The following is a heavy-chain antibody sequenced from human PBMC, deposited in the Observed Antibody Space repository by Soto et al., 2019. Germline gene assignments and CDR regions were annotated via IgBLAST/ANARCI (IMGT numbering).Heavy chain of an antibody. CDR1: GGTFSSYA. CDR2: IIPIFGTA. Sequence: SVKVSCKASGGTFSSYAISWVRQAPGQGLEWMGGIIPIFGTANYAQKFQGRVTITADESTSTAYMELSSLRSEDTAVYYCARDGNYDSSSRFDYWGQGTLVTVSS. J-gene: IGHJ4*02. V-gene: IGHV1-69*13. CDR3: ARDGNYDSSSRFDY. D-gene: IGHD3-22*01.